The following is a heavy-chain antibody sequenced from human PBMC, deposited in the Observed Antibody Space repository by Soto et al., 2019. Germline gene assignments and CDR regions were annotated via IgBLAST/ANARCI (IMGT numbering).Heavy chain of an antibody. V-gene: IGHV3-15*01. D-gene: IGHD4-17*01. CDR3: LTDPGEYETF. J-gene: IGHJ4*02. Sequence: EQQLVESGEGLVKPGESLRLSSAVSGITFINAWMSWVREAPGKGLEWVARIKRTANAETPDYAAPVKGRFIISRDDSKNMLYLQMNNLKAEDTAVYYCLTDPGEYETFWGQGTLVTVSS. CDR2: IKRTANAETP. CDR1: GITFINAW.